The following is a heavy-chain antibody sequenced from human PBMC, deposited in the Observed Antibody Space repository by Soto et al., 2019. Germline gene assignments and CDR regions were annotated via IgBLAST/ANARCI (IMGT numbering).Heavy chain of an antibody. Sequence: PSETLSLTCTVSGGSISSYYWSWIRQPPGKGLEWIGYIYYSGSTNYNPSLKSRVTISVDTSKNQFSLKLSSVTAADTAVYYWARDGRRFPHYYDYMDAWGKGTTVT. CDR3: ARDGRRFPHYYDYMDA. V-gene: IGHV4-59*12. D-gene: IGHD3-3*01. CDR2: IYYSGST. J-gene: IGHJ6*03. CDR1: GGSISSYY.